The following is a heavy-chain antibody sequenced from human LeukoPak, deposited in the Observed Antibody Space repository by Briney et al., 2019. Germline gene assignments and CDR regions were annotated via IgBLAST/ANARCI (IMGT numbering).Heavy chain of an antibody. CDR3: ARGGNYYYHGMDV. CDR2: VSHSGST. Sequence: SETLSLTCTVSGGSISPYYWSWLRQPPGKGLEWIGYVSHSGSTNYNLPLGSRVTISVDTSKNQFSLKLTSVTAADTAVYFCARGGNYYYHGMDVWGQGTTVTVSS. J-gene: IGHJ6*02. V-gene: IGHV4-59*01. CDR1: GGSISPYY. D-gene: IGHD1-14*01.